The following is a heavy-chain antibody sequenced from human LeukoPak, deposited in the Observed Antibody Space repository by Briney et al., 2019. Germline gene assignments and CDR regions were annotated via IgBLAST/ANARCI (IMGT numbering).Heavy chain of an antibody. D-gene: IGHD5-18*01. CDR1: GYTFTGYY. J-gene: IGHJ6*03. CDR3: ARGAAMVPRYYYYYMDV. V-gene: IGHV1-2*02. Sequence: ASVKVSCKASGYTFTGYYMHWVRQAPGQGLEWMGWINPNSGGTNYAQKFQGRVTMTRDTSISTAYMELSSLRSEDTAVYYCARGAAMVPRYYYYYMDVWGKGTTVTVSS. CDR2: INPNSGGT.